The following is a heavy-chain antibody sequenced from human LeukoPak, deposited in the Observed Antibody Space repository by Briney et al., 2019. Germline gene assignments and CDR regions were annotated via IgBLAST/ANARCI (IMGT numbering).Heavy chain of an antibody. CDR1: GGSISSYY. J-gene: IGHJ4*02. D-gene: IGHD3-22*01. CDR2: IYYSGST. Sequence: SGTLSLTCTVSGGSISSYYWSWIRQPPGKGLEWIGYIYYSGSTNYNPSLKSRVTISVDTSKNQFSLKLSSVTAADTAVYYCAREYGLASSGYYFTNFFDYWGQGTLVTVSS. V-gene: IGHV4-59*01. CDR3: AREYGLASSGYYFTNFFDY.